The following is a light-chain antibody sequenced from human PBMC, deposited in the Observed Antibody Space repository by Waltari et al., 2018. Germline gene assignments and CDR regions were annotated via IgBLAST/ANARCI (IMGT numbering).Light chain of an antibody. CDR3: QQYYTTPLT. Sequence: DIVMTQSPASLAVSLGERATLNCKSSRSVLYSSNNKNNLAWYQQKPGQPPKLFIYWASTRESGVPDRFSGSGSGTDFTLTISSLQAEDVAVYYCQQYYTTPLTFGGGTKVEIK. J-gene: IGKJ4*01. V-gene: IGKV4-1*01. CDR1: RSVLYSSNNKNN. CDR2: WAS.